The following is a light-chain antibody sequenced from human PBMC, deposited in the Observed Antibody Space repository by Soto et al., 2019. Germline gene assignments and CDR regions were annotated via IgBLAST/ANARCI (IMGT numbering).Light chain of an antibody. Sequence: QSALTQPASVSGSPGQSITISCAGTMRDVGAYNLVSWYQQHPGRAPQLIIYEVRNRPSGISFRFSGFKSGNTASLTISGLQAEDEADYYCSSYTSKSSLIFGGGTKVTVL. V-gene: IGLV2-14*01. CDR1: MRDVGAYNL. CDR3: SSYTSKSSLI. CDR2: EVR. J-gene: IGLJ2*01.